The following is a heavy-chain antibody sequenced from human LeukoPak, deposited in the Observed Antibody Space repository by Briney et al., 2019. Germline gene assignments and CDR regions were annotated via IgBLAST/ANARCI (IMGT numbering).Heavy chain of an antibody. V-gene: IGHV3-21*01. Sequence: GGSLRLSCAASGFTFSDYWMTWVRQAPGKGLEWVSSIGSTPGHIYYADSVRGRFTISRDNAKNSLYLQMNSLRAEDTAVYYCGRQAAPDYWGQGILVTVSS. CDR3: GRQAAPDY. CDR1: GFTFSDYW. J-gene: IGHJ4*02. CDR2: IGSTPGHI. D-gene: IGHD2-15*01.